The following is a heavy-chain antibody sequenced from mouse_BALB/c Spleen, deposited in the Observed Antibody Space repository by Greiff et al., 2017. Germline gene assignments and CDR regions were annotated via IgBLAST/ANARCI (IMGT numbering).Heavy chain of an antibody. CDR2: ISDGGSYT. J-gene: IGHJ4*01. CDR1: GFTFSDYY. CDR3: ARDLITTTDYYAMDY. Sequence: EVKLVESGGGLVKPGGSLKLSCAASGFTFSDYYMYWVRQTPEKRLEWVATISDGGSYTYYPDSVKGRFTISRDNAKNNLYLQMSSLKSEDTAMYYCARDLITTTDYYAMDYWGQGTSVTVSS. V-gene: IGHV5-4*02. D-gene: IGHD1-2*01.